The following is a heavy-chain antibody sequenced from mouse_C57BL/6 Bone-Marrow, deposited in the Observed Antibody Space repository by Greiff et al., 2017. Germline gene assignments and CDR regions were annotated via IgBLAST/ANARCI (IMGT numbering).Heavy chain of an antibody. CDR1: GYAFTNYL. CDR2: INPGSGGT. Sequence: VQLVESGAELVRPGTSVKVSCKASGYAFTNYLIEWVKQRPGQGLEWIGVINPGSGGTNYNEKFKGKATLTADKSSSTAYMQLSSLTSEDSAVYFCAIFMDYGGQGTAVTVSS. J-gene: IGHJ4*01. CDR3: AIFMDY. V-gene: IGHV1-54*01.